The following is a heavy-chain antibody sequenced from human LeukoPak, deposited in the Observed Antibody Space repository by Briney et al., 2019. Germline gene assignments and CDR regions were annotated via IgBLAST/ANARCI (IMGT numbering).Heavy chain of an antibody. Sequence: SETLSLTCTVSGGSISSYYWSWIRQPPGKGLEWIGYIYYSGSTNYNPSLKSRVTISVDTSKNQFSLKLSSVTAADTAVYYCARDRSSGYANRYYFDYWGQGTLVTVSS. CDR3: ARDRSSGYANRYYFDY. J-gene: IGHJ4*02. CDR2: IYYSGST. D-gene: IGHD3-22*01. CDR1: GGSISSYY. V-gene: IGHV4-59*01.